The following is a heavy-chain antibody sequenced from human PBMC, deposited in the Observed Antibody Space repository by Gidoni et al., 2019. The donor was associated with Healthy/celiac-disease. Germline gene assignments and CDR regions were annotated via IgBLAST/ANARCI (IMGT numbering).Heavy chain of an antibody. J-gene: IGHJ6*02. CDR2: INPSGGRT. CDR3: ARDFFAYYGMDG. Sequence: QVQLVQFGAEVKKPGASVKVSCKASGYTFTSYYMHGVRQAPGQGLEWMGIINPSGGRTSYVQKCQGRVTMTRDTSTSTVYMELSSLRSEDTAVYYCARDFFAYYGMDGGGQGTTVTVSS. V-gene: IGHV1-46*03. CDR1: GYTFTSYY.